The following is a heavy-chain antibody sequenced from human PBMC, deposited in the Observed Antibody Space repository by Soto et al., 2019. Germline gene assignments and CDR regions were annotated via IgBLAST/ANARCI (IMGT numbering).Heavy chain of an antibody. D-gene: IGHD2-15*01. CDR3: ATLAAKSGFDI. CDR2: IWYDGSKE. J-gene: IGHJ3*02. Sequence: QVQLVESGGGVVQPGKSLRLSCATSGFTFSSYGMHWVRQAPGKGLEWVSVIWYDGSKEEYIDSVKDRFTISRDNSKNTLYLQMNSLRDDDTAVYYCATLAAKSGFDIWGQGTLVTVSS. V-gene: IGHV3-33*03. CDR1: GFTFSSYG.